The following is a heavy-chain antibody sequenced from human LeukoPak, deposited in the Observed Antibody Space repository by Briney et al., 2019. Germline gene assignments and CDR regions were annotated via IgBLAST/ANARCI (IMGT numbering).Heavy chain of an antibody. V-gene: IGHV3-21*01. J-gene: IGHJ4*02. CDR1: GFTFSSYS. CDR3: ARDAASGGYHY. Sequence: GGSLRLSCAASGFTFSSYSMNWVRQAPGKGLEWVSSISSSSSYIYYADSVKGRFTISRDNAKTSLYLQMNSLRAEDTAVYYCARDAASGGYHYWGQGTLVTVSS. CDR2: ISSSSSYI. D-gene: IGHD2-15*01.